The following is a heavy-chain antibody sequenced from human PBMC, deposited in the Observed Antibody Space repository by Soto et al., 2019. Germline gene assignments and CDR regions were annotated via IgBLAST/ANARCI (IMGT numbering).Heavy chain of an antibody. V-gene: IGHV4-39*01. CDR1: GGSISSSSYY. Sequence: QLQLQESGPGLVKPSETLSLTCTVSGGSISSSSYYWGWIRQPPGKGLEWIGSIYYSGSTYYNPSLKSRVTISVDTSKNQFSLKLSSVTAADTAVYYCARHHVYRYYFDYWGQGTLVTVSS. J-gene: IGHJ4*02. CDR3: ARHHVYRYYFDY. D-gene: IGHD5-12*01. CDR2: IYYSGST.